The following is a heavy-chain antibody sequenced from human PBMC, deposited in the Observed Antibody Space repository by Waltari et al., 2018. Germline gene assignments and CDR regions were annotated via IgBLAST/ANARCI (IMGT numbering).Heavy chain of an antibody. D-gene: IGHD4-4*01. J-gene: IGHJ4*02. Sequence: QVQLVESGGGLVRPGGSLRLSCAASGFPFTYHYMSWIRPAPGKGLGWVSFISSNSRYTNDADSVKGRFVISRDNTKNSLYLQMNSLRADDTAVYYCARGRDDYNPQPFDYWGPGTLVTVSP. CDR1: GFPFTYHY. CDR3: ARGRDDYNPQPFDY. CDR2: ISSNSRYT. V-gene: IGHV3-11*06.